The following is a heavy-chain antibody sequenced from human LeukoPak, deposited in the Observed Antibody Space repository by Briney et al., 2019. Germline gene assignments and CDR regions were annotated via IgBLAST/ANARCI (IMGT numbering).Heavy chain of an antibody. CDR3: ARDRGYSYARGRDYYYMDV. V-gene: IGHV4-4*07. D-gene: IGHD5-18*01. CDR2: IYTSGST. CDR1: GGSISSYY. Sequence: PSETLSLTCTVSGGSISSYYWSWIRQPAGEGLEWSGRIYTSGSTNYNPSLKSRVTMSVDTSKNQFSLKLSSVTAADTAVYYCARDRGYSYARGRDYYYMDVWGKGTTVTVSS. J-gene: IGHJ6*03.